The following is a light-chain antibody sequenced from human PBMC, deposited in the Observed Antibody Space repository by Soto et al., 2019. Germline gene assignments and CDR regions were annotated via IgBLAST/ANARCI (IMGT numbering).Light chain of an antibody. J-gene: IGKJ2*01. V-gene: IGKV3-20*01. CDR1: QSVSSSY. Sequence: EIVLTQSPGTLSLSPGERATLSCRASQSVSSSYLAWYQQKPGQAPRLLIYGALSRATGIPDMFSGSGSGTDVPLTISRLEPEDFAVYYCQQYGSSPPYTFGQGTKLAIK. CDR2: GAL. CDR3: QQYGSSPPYT.